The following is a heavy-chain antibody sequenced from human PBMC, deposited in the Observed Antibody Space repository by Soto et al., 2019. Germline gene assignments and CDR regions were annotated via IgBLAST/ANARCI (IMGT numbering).Heavy chain of an antibody. CDR1: GYNFIDYG. Sequence: QVHLVQSGAEVKRPGASVKVSCKFSGYNFIDYGMTWVRQAPGQGLEWMGWITGSNGATNYAQKFQGRVTLTADTSTNTVSMELTGLTSDDTAVYFCAREYYSTTTWIDYWGQGTLVAVSS. V-gene: IGHV1-18*04. CDR3: AREYYSTTTWIDY. CDR2: ITGSNGAT. D-gene: IGHD2-15*01. J-gene: IGHJ4*02.